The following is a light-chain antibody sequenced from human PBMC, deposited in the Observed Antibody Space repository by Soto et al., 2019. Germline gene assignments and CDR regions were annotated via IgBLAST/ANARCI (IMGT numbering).Light chain of an antibody. CDR2: EVS. J-gene: IGLJ2*01. CDR3: SSKTSSSTLVVV. CDR1: SSDVGAYNY. V-gene: IGLV2-14*01. Sequence: QSVLTQPASVSGSPGQSITISCTGTSSDVGAYNYVSWYQQQPGKAPKLMIYEVSNRPSGVSNRFSGSKSGNTASLTISGLQAEDEADYYCSSKTSSSTLVVVFGGGTKLTVL.